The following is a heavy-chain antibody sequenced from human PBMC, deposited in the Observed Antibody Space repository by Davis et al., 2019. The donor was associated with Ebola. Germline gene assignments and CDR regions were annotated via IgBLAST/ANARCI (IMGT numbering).Heavy chain of an antibody. CDR1: AYTFVDYY. J-gene: IGHJ6*03. V-gene: IGHV1-2*04. CDR3: DRAVSPTSDYYMDV. CDR2: INPKSGCT. Sequence: AASVKVSCKASAYTFVDYYIHWVRQAPGQGLEWMGWINPKSGCTKYAQKFQDWVTMTRDTSISPAYVELSGLTSDDTALYSWDRAVSPTSDYYMDVWGKGTAVTVSS. D-gene: IGHD1-14*01.